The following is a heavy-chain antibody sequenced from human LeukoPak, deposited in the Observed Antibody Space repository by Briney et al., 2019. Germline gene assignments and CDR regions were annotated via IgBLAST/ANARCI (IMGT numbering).Heavy chain of an antibody. J-gene: IGHJ4*02. Sequence: ASVKVSCKASGYTFTGYYMHWVRQAPGQGLEWMGIINPSGGSTSYAQKFQGRVTMTRDTSTSTVYMELSSLRSEDTAVYYCARSDIVVAIFDYWGQGTLVTVSS. CDR3: ARSDIVVAIFDY. D-gene: IGHD2-15*01. V-gene: IGHV1-46*01. CDR2: INPSGGST. CDR1: GYTFTGYY.